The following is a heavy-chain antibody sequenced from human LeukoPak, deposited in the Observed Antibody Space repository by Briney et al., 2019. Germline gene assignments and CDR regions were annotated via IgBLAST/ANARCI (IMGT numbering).Heavy chain of an antibody. CDR3: ARTMVRGANKYYFDY. CDR2: IYSGGST. CDR1: GFTVSSNY. D-gene: IGHD3-10*01. V-gene: IGHV3-53*01. J-gene: IGHJ4*02. Sequence: GGSLRLSCAASGFTVSSNYMSWVRQAPGKGLEWVSVIYSGGSTYYADSVKGRFTISRDNSKNTLYLQMNSLRAEDTAVYYCARTMVRGANKYYFDYWGQGTLVTVSS.